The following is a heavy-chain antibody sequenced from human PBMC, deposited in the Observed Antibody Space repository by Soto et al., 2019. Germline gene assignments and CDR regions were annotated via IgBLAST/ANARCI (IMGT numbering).Heavy chain of an antibody. V-gene: IGHV3-9*01. CDR3: AKGALTGYYLRWFDR. CDR1: GFTFGNYA. J-gene: IGHJ5*02. Sequence: EVQLVESGGGLVQPGRSLRLSCAASGFTFGNYAMHWVRQAPGKGLEWVSGISLNSGIKDYADSVKGRFTISRDNAKNSLYLQMNSLRPEDTALYYCAKGALTGYYLRWFDRWGQGTLVTVSA. CDR2: ISLNSGIK. D-gene: IGHD3-9*01.